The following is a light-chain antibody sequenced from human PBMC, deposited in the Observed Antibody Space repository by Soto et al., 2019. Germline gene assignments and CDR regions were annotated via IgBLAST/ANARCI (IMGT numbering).Light chain of an antibody. CDR2: DDN. J-gene: IGLJ2*01. V-gene: IGLV1-51*01. CDR3: ATWDSSLTAVV. CDR1: DSNIGNHF. Sequence: QPVLTQPPSVSAAPGHKVTISCSGSDSNIGNHFVSWYRQLPGTAPKLLIYDDNQRPSGIPDRFSGSKSGTSATLGITGLQTGDEADYYCATWDSSLTAVVFGGGTKLTVL.